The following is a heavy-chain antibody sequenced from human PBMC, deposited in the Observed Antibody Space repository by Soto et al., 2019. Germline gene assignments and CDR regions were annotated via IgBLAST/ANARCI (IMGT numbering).Heavy chain of an antibody. CDR2: INTDGSST. Sequence: GGSLRLSCAASGFTFSSYWMHWVRQAPGKGLVWVSRINTDGSSTSYADSVKGRFTISRDNAKNTLYLQMNSLRAEDTAVYYCARALAVAGTGGYYWGQGTLVTVSS. J-gene: IGHJ4*02. V-gene: IGHV3-74*01. CDR3: ARALAVAGTGGYY. D-gene: IGHD6-19*01. CDR1: GFTFSSYW.